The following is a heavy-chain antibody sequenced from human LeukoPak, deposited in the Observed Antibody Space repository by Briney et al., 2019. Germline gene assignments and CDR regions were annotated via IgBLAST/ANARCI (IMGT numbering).Heavy chain of an antibody. Sequence: ASVKISCKASGYTFTSYGISWVRQAPGQGLEWMGWISANNGNTSYAQKLQGRVTMTADTSTSTAYMELRSLRSDDTAVYSCARDRDLRFFFYWGQGTLVTVSS. J-gene: IGHJ4*02. CDR3: ARDRDLRFFFY. V-gene: IGHV1-18*01. CDR2: ISANNGNT. D-gene: IGHD3-3*01. CDR1: GYTFTSYG.